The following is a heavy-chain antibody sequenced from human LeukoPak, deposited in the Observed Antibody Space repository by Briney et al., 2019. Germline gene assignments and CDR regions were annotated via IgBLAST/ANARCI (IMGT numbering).Heavy chain of an antibody. CDR3: ARTYCSGGSCYWYDAFDI. CDR1: GGSFSGYY. V-gene: IGHV4-34*01. Sequence: SETLSLTCAVYGGSFSGYYWSWIRQPPGKGLEWIGEINHSGSTNYNPSLKSRVTISVDTSKNQFSLKLSSVTAADTAVYYCARTYCSGGSCYWYDAFDIWGQGTMVTVSS. CDR2: INHSGST. J-gene: IGHJ3*02. D-gene: IGHD2-15*01.